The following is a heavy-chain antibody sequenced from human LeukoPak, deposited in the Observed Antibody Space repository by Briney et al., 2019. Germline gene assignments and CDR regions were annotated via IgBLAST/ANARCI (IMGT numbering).Heavy chain of an antibody. CDR2: IYYSGST. D-gene: IGHD3-9*01. J-gene: IGHJ5*02. Sequence: PSETLSLTCTVSGVSISSCYWSWIRQPPGKGLEWIGYIYYSGSTNYNPSLKSRVTISVDTSKNQFSLKLSSVTAADTAVYYCARGLRYFYWGGAWFDPWGQGTLVTVSS. CDR3: ARGLRYFYWGGAWFDP. CDR1: GVSISSCY. V-gene: IGHV4-59*01.